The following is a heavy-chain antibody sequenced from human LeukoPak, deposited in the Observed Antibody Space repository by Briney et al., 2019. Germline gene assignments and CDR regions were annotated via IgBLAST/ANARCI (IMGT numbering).Heavy chain of an antibody. CDR3: ARETIAVAGRGFDY. V-gene: IGHV1-2*04. D-gene: IGHD6-19*01. Sequence: ASVKVSCKASGYTFTGYYMHWVRQAPGQGLEWMGWINPNSGGTNYAQKFQGWVTMTRDTSISTAYMELSRLRSDDTAVYYCARETIAVAGRGFDYWGQGTLVTVSS. CDR1: GYTFTGYY. CDR2: INPNSGGT. J-gene: IGHJ4*02.